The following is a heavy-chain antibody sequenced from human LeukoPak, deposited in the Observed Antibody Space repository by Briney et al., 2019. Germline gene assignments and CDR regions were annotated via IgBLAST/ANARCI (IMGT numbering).Heavy chain of an antibody. Sequence: PGGSLRLSCAASGFTFSSYAMSWVRQAPGKGLEWVSAISGSGGSTYYADSVKGRFTISRDNSKNTLYLQMNSLRAEDTAVYYCARGGPPNYYGSGSLGFDYWGQGTLVTVSS. J-gene: IGHJ4*02. CDR3: ARGGPPNYYGSGSLGFDY. V-gene: IGHV3-23*01. CDR2: ISGSGGST. CDR1: GFTFSSYA. D-gene: IGHD3-10*01.